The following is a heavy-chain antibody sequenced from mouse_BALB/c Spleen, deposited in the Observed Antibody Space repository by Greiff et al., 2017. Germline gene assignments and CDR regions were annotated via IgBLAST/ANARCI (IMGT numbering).Heavy chain of an antibody. CDR1: GYTFTDYW. V-gene: IGHV1-69*01. Sequence: VQLQQSGAELVMPGASVKMSCKASGYTFTDYWMHWVKQRPGQGLEWIGAIDTSDSYTSYNQKFKGKATLTVDKSSSTAYMELRSLTSEDTAVYYCARSLTTVVGFDYWGQGTTLTVSS. D-gene: IGHD1-1*01. J-gene: IGHJ2*01. CDR3: ARSLTTVVGFDY. CDR2: IDTSDSYT.